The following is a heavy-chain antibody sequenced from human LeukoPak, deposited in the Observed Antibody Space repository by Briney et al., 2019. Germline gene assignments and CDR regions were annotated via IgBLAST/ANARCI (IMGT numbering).Heavy chain of an antibody. Sequence: RAGGSLRLSCAASGFPFDDYGMNWVRQVPGKGLEWVSGINWNGGSTGYADSVKGRFTISRDNSKNTLYLQMNSLRAEDTAVYYCAKDLTGAGIRGHDYWGQGTLVTVSS. V-gene: IGHV3-20*04. CDR2: INWNGGST. D-gene: IGHD6-13*01. J-gene: IGHJ4*02. CDR1: GFPFDDYG. CDR3: AKDLTGAGIRGHDY.